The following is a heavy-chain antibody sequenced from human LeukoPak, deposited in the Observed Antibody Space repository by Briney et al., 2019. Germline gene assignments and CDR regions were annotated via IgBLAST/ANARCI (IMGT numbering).Heavy chain of an antibody. CDR3: ARYDFWSGFD. CDR2: INHSGST. CDR1: GGSFSTYY. V-gene: IGHV4-34*01. J-gene: IGHJ6*02. D-gene: IGHD3-3*01. Sequence: SETLSLTCAVYGGSFSTYYWSWIRQPPGKGLEWIGEINHSGSTNYNPSLKSRVTISVDTSQNQFSLKLSSVTAAGTAVYYCARYDFWSGFDWGQGTTVTVSS.